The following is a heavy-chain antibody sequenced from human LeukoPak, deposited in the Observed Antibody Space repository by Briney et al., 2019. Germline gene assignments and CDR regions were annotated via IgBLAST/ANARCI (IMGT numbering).Heavy chain of an antibody. Sequence: SETLSLTCAVYGGFFSGYYWSWIRQPPGKGLEWVGEINHSGSTNYNPSLKSQVTISVDTSKNQFSLNQSSVTAADTAVYYCARGSYDHVWGSSRSFDYWGQGNLVTVSP. CDR3: ARGSYDHVWGSSRSFDY. CDR2: INHSGST. J-gene: IGHJ4*02. D-gene: IGHD3-16*01. CDR1: GGFFSGYY. V-gene: IGHV4-34*01.